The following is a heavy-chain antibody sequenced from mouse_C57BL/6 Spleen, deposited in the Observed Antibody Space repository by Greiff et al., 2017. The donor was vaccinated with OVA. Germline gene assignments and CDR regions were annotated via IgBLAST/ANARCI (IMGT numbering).Heavy chain of an antibody. J-gene: IGHJ2*01. Sequence: VKLQESGAELVRPGSSVKLSCKASGYTFTSYWMDWVKQRPGQGLEWIGNIYPSDSETHYNQKFKDKATLTVDKSSSTAYMQLSSLTSEDSAVYYCARRGDYDDYWGQGTTLTVSS. CDR1: GYTFTSYW. V-gene: IGHV1-61*01. CDR2: IYPSDSET. CDR3: ARRGDYDDY. D-gene: IGHD2-4*01.